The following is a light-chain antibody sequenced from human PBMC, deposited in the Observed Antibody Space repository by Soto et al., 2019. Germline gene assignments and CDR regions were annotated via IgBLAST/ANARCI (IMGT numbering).Light chain of an antibody. Sequence: QSVLTQPASVSGSPGQSITISCTGTSSDVGTYNLVSWYQHHPAKAPKLIIYEGNKRPSGVSNRFSGSKSGNTASLTISGLQAEDEADYFCCSYADSRIFVIFGGGTKLTVL. CDR2: EGN. CDR1: SSDVGTYNL. CDR3: CSYADSRIFVI. J-gene: IGLJ2*01. V-gene: IGLV2-23*03.